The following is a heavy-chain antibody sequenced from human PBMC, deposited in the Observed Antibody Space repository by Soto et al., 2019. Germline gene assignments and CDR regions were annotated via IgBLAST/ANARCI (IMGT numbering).Heavy chain of an antibody. CDR2: IYYSGST. CDR3: AREEHRQMGWFDP. Sequence: QVQLQESGPGLVKPSQTLSLTCTVSGGSISSGDYYWSWIRQPPGKGLEWIAYIYYSGSTFYNPSLKSRVTISVDTSKNQFSLRLSSVTPADTAVYYCAREEHRQMGWFDPWGQGTLATVSS. D-gene: IGHD1-1*01. J-gene: IGHJ5*02. V-gene: IGHV4-30-4*01. CDR1: GGSISSGDYY.